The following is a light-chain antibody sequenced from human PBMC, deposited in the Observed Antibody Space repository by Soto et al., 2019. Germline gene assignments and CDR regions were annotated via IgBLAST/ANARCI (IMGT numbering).Light chain of an antibody. Sequence: DIVMTQSPDSLAVSLGERATINCKSSQSVLYSSNNKNYLAWYQQKPGQAPRLLIYNALTRATGIPARFSGSGSGTEFTLTISSLQSEDFAFYYCQQCNNWPRTFGQGTKVDNK. CDR3: QQCNNWPRT. J-gene: IGKJ1*01. CDR2: NAL. V-gene: IGKV4-1*01. CDR1: QSVLYSSNNKNY.